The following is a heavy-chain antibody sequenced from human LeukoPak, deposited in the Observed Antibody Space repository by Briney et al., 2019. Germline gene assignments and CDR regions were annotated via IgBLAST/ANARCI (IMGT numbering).Heavy chain of an antibody. CDR1: GGSISSYY. D-gene: IGHD4-11*01. CDR3: ARATVTTVYYYYGTDV. CDR2: IYYSGST. V-gene: IGHV4-59*01. Sequence: SETLSLTCTVSGGSISSYYWSWIRQPPGKGLEWIGYIYYSGSTNYNPSLKSRVTISVDTSKNQFSLKLSSVTAADTAVYYCARATVTTVYYYYGTDVWGQGTTVTVSS. J-gene: IGHJ6*02.